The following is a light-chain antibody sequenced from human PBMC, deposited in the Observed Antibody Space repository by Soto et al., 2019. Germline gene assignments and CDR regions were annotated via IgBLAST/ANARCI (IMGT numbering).Light chain of an antibody. CDR2: GAS. Sequence: DIQMTQSPSSLSASVGNRVTITCRASQSISSYLNWYQQKSGQAPRLLIYGASTLESGVPSRFSGRGSGTQFTLTIRSLQPDDFATYYCQRYSTFSGTFGPGTKVDIK. J-gene: IGKJ1*01. CDR3: QRYSTFSGT. CDR1: QSISSY. V-gene: IGKV1-5*01.